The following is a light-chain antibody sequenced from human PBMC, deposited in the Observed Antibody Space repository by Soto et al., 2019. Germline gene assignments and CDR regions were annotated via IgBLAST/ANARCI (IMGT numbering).Light chain of an antibody. J-gene: IGKJ2*01. Sequence: EIVMTQSPAPLSVSPGERATLSCRASQSVTSNLAWYQQKPGQAPRLLIYGASTRATGIPARFSGSGSGTEFTLTIGSLQSEDFAVYYCQKYNNWPYTFGQGTKLEIK. CDR1: QSVTSN. V-gene: IGKV3-15*01. CDR3: QKYNNWPYT. CDR2: GAS.